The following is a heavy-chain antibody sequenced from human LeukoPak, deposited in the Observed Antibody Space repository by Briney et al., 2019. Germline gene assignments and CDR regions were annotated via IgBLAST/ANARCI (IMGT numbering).Heavy chain of an antibody. D-gene: IGHD5-18*01. CDR3: ARDTGYSYGY. CDR2: INPSGGST. CDR1: GYTFTSYY. J-gene: IGHJ4*02. Sequence: ASVKVSCKASGYTFTSYYMHWVRQAPGQGLEWMGIINPSGGSTNYAQKFQGKVTMTRDTSTSKVYMELSSLRFEDTAVYYCARDTGYSYGYWGQGTLVTVSS. V-gene: IGHV1-46*01.